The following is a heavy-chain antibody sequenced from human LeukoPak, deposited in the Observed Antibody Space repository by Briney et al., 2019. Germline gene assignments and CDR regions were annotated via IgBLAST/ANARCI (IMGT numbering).Heavy chain of an antibody. D-gene: IGHD3-22*01. J-gene: IGHJ3*01. CDR3: ARRPRDTSGYYLGAFHD. CDR1: GFTFTNYA. V-gene: IGHV3-23*01. Sequence: GGSLRLSCAASGFTFTNYAMTWVRQAPGKGLEWVSVIGASGADTHYSDSEKGRCTVSRDNSQNTLFLHMSSLRAEDTAVYFCARRPRDTSGYYLGAFHDWGQGTTVTVSS. CDR2: IGASGADT.